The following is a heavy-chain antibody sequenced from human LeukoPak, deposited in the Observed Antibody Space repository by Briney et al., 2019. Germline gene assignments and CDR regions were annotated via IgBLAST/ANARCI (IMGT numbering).Heavy chain of an antibody. Sequence: SETLSLTCTVSGGSISRYYWSWIRQPAGKGLEWIGRIYTSGSTNYNPSLKSRVTRSVDTSKNQFSLKLSSVTAEDTAVYYCARDCSSTSCYRYYFDYWGQGTLVTVSS. V-gene: IGHV4-4*07. CDR2: IYTSGST. J-gene: IGHJ4*02. D-gene: IGHD2-2*01. CDR1: GGSISRYY. CDR3: ARDCSSTSCYRYYFDY.